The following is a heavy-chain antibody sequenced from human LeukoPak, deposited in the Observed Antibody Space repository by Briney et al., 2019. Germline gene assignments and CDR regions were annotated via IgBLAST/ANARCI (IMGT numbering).Heavy chain of an antibody. V-gene: IGHV1-8*03. J-gene: IGHJ4*02. D-gene: IGHD1-7*01. Sequence: ASVKVSCKASGYTFTSYDINWVRQATGQGLEWMGWMNPNSGNTGYAQKFQGRVTITRNTSISTAYMELSSLRSEDTAVYYCARGLTPLGNWNYHYWGQGTLVTVSS. CDR3: ARGLTPLGNWNYHY. CDR1: GYTFTSYD. CDR2: MNPNSGNT.